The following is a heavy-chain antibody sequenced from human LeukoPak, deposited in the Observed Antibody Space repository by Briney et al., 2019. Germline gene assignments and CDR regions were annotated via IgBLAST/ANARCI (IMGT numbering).Heavy chain of an antibody. CDR2: INPNSGAT. Sequence: ASVKVSCKASGYTFTGYLIHGVRQAPGQGLEWMGWINPNSGATNHAQRFQDRVTMTRDTSISTAYMELSRLRSDDTAVYYCARSSGWYGSWFDPWGQGTLVTVSS. CDR3: ARSSGWYGSWFDP. CDR1: GYTFTGYL. J-gene: IGHJ5*02. V-gene: IGHV1-2*02. D-gene: IGHD6-19*01.